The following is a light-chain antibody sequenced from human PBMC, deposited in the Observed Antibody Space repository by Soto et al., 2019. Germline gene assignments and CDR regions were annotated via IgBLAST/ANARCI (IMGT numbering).Light chain of an antibody. V-gene: IGKV1-39*01. Sequence: DIQMTQFPSSLSASVGDRVTITCRASQTISTCLNWYQQKPGTAPKLLIYAASNLESGVPSRFSGSGSGTYFTLTISSLQPEDFATYYCQQCLTTPRTCGQGTRVEI. CDR3: QQCLTTPRT. CDR2: AAS. J-gene: IGKJ1*01. CDR1: QTISTC.